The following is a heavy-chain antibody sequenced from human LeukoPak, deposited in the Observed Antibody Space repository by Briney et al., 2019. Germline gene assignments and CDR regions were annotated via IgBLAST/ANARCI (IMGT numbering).Heavy chain of an antibody. CDR2: IYPSDSDT. CDR3: ARGDYGDFRVFYTLFDY. J-gene: IGHJ4*02. Sequence: GESLKISCKGSGYSFASYWIGWVRQMPGKGLEWMGTIYPSDSDTKYSPSFQGQVTISADRSITTAYLQWSSLKASDTAMYYCARGDYGDFRVFYTLFDYWGQGTLVTVSS. CDR1: GYSFASYW. D-gene: IGHD4-17*01. V-gene: IGHV5-51*01.